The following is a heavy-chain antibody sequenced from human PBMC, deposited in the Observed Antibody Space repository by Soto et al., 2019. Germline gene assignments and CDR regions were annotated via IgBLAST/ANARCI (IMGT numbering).Heavy chain of an antibody. CDR3: ARVAGPGLDY. V-gene: IGHV3-21*01. CDR1: GFTFSSYS. J-gene: IGHJ4*02. Sequence: EVQLVESGGGLVKPGGSLRLSCAASGFTFSSYSMNWVRQAPGKGLEWVSSISSSSSYIYYADSVKGRFTISSDNAKNSLYLQMNSLRAEDTAVYYCARVAGPGLDYWGQGTLVTVSS. CDR2: ISSSSSYI. D-gene: IGHD2-21*01.